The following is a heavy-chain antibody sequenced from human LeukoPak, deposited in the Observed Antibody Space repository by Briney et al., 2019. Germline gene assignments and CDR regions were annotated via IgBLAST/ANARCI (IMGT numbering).Heavy chain of an antibody. V-gene: IGHV4-4*02. D-gene: IGHD2-2*01. J-gene: IGHJ4*02. Sequence: SGTLSLTCAVSGGSISSSNWWTWVRQSPGKGLEWIGEISSQSGSANYNPSLMRRVTISVDKSKNQFSLRLSSVTAADTAVYYCAKIYCSRVTCYVDFWGQGTLVTVSS. CDR2: ISSQSGSA. CDR1: GGSISSSNW. CDR3: AKIYCSRVTCYVDF.